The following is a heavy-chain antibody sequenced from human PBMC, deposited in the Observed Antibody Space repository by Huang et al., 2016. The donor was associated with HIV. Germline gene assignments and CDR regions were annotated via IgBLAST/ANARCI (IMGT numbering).Heavy chain of an antibody. J-gene: IGHJ4*02. CDR1: GGSIRSANYY. CDR2: IYYSERT. Sequence: QLQLQESGPGLVKPSATLSLTCTVSGGSIRSANYYWGWIRQPPGKGLYWIGSIYYSERTYYNPSLKSRVTITVDTSKNQFSLKMRSVTVADTAVYYCARLPGSITMIRGVITDPYWGQGTLVTVSS. V-gene: IGHV4-39*01. CDR3: ARLPGSITMIRGVITDPY. D-gene: IGHD3-10*01.